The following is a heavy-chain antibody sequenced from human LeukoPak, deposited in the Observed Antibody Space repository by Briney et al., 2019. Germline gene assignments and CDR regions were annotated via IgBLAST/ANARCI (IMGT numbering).Heavy chain of an antibody. Sequence: GGSLRLSCAASGFTFSSYWMHWVRQAPGKGLVWVSRINSDGSSTSYADSVKGRFTISRDNAKNSLYLQMNSLRADDTAIYYCARDKIVGPTTLDYWGQGTLVTVSS. CDR1: GFTFSSYW. J-gene: IGHJ4*02. CDR3: ARDKIVGPTTLDY. CDR2: INSDGSST. V-gene: IGHV3-74*01. D-gene: IGHD1-26*01.